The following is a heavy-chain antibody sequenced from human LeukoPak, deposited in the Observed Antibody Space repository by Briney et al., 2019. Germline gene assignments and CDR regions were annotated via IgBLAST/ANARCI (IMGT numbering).Heavy chain of an antibody. V-gene: IGHV3-64*01. J-gene: IGHJ6*02. CDR3: ARTRGYSYGSVDYYGMDV. Sequence: GGSLRLSCAASGFTFSNYAMRWVRQAPGKGLEYVSAISSNGGSTYYANSVKGRFTISRDNSKNTLYLQMGSLRAEDMAVYYCARTRGYSYGSVDYYGMDVWGQGTTVTVSS. CDR1: GFTFSNYA. CDR2: ISSNGGST. D-gene: IGHD5-18*01.